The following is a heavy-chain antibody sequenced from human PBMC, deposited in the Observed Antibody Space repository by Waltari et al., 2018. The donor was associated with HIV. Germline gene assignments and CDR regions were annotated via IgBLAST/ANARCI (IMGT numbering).Heavy chain of an antibody. J-gene: IGHJ5*02. Sequence: QVQLQQWGAGLLKPSETLSLTCAVYGGSFSGYYWSWIRQPPGKGLEWIGEINHSGSTNYNPSLKSRVTISVDTSKNQFSLKLSSVTAADTAVYYCARVYYDSSGYSGWFDPWGQGTLVTVSS. CDR2: INHSGST. D-gene: IGHD3-22*01. CDR3: ARVYYDSSGYSGWFDP. V-gene: IGHV4-34*01. CDR1: GGSFSGYY.